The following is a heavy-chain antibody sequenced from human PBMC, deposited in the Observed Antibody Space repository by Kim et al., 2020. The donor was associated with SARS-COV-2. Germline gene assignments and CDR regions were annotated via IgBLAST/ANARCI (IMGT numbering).Heavy chain of an antibody. CDR3: ASGKIFDWLLSHFDY. CDR1: GGSISSYY. D-gene: IGHD3-9*01. Sequence: SETLSLTCTVSGGSISSYYWSWIRQPPGKGLEWIGYIYYSGSTNYNPSLKSRVTISVDTSKNQFSLKLSSVTAADTAVYYCASGKIFDWLLSHFDYWGQGTLVTVSS. CDR2: IYYSGST. V-gene: IGHV4-59*13. J-gene: IGHJ4*02.